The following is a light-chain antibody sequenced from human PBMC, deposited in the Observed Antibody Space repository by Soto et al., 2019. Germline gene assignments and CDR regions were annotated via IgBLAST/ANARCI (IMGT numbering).Light chain of an antibody. CDR1: QDISND. V-gene: IGKV1-6*01. J-gene: IGKJ2*01. CDR3: LQDYTYPSA. Sequence: AIQMTEYPSSLSASVGDRVTITCRASQDISNDLAWYQQKPGKAPKLLIYAASSLQSGVSSRFSGSGSGTDFTLTISSRQPEDFATYYCLQDYTYPSAFGQGTKLEI. CDR2: AAS.